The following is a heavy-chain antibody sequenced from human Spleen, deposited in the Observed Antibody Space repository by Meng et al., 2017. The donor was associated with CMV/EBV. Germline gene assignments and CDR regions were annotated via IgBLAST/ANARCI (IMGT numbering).Heavy chain of an antibody. CDR1: GFTFSRYW. V-gene: IGHV3-74*01. CDR3: ARDHYRSSSHFDY. Sequence: AVSGFTFSRYWMHWVRQAPGKGLVWVSRIHSDGSSTSYADSVKGRFTISRDNAKNTLYLQMNSLRAEDTAVYYCARDHYRSSSHFDYWGQGTLVTVSS. D-gene: IGHD6-6*01. J-gene: IGHJ4*02. CDR2: IHSDGSST.